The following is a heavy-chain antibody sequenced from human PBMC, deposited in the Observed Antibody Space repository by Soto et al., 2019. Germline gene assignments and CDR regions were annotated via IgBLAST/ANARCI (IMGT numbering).Heavy chain of an antibody. V-gene: IGHV1-46*03. D-gene: IGHD2-15*01. CDR1: GNTFTTYF. Sequence: QVQLVQSGAEVTKPGASVKVSCKASGNTFTTYFVHWVRQAPGQGLDWMGVINPRDGATSYAQKFQGRVTMTRDTSTSTVYMALSSLRSEDTAMYYCTRSGYCSGGSCPLGFDYWGQGTLVTVSS. CDR3: TRSGYCSGGSCPLGFDY. CDR2: INPRDGAT. J-gene: IGHJ4*02.